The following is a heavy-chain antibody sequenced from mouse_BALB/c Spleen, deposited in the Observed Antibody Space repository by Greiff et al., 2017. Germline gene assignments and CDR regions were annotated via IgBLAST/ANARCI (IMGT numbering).Heavy chain of an antibody. Sequence: QVQLQQSGAELARPGASVKLSCKASGYTFTSYWMHWVKQRPGQGLEWIGAIYPGDGDTRYTQKFKGKATLTADKSSSTAYMQLSSLASEDSAVYYCARAGDYYAMDNWGQGTWVTVSS. CDR1: GYTFTSYW. CDR2: IYPGDGDT. CDR3: ARAGDYYAMDN. V-gene: IGHV1-87*01. J-gene: IGHJ4*01.